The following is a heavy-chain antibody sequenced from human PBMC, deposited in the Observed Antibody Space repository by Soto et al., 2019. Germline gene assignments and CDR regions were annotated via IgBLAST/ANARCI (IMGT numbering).Heavy chain of an antibody. CDR1: GGSISSGGYY. D-gene: IGHD6-13*01. J-gene: IGHJ4*02. V-gene: IGHV4-31*03. CDR3: ATSYGNAWYTY. Sequence: ASETLSLTCTVSGGSISSGGYYWSWIRQHPGKGLEWIGYMYYSGSTYYNPSLKSRVTISVDTSKNQFTLKLSSVTAEDTAVYYCATSYGNAWYTYWGQGTQVTVSS. CDR2: MYYSGST.